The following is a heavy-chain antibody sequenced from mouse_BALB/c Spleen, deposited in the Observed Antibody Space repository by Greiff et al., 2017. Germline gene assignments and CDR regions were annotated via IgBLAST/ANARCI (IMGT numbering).Heavy chain of an antibody. CDR1: GFTFSSFG. CDR3: ARDAMDY. CDR2: ISSGSSTI. V-gene: IGHV5-17*02. J-gene: IGHJ4*01. Sequence: DVHLVESGGGLVQPGGSRKLSCAASGFTFSSFGMHWARQAPEKGLEWVAYISSGSSTIYYADTVKGRFTISRDNPKNTLFLQMTSLRSEDTAMYYCARDAMDYWGQGTSVTVSS.